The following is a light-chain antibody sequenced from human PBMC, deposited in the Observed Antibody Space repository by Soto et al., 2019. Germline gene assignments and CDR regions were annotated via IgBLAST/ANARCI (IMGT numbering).Light chain of an antibody. CDR3: QQYGSSHWT. CDR2: DAS. J-gene: IGKJ1*01. CDR1: QSVSSSY. Sequence: EIVLTQSPATLSLSPGERATLSCGASQSVSSSYLAWYQQKPGLAPRLLIYDASSRATGIPDRFSGSGSGTAFTRTISRLEPEDFGVYCCQQYGSSHWTFGQGTKVEIK. V-gene: IGKV3D-20*01.